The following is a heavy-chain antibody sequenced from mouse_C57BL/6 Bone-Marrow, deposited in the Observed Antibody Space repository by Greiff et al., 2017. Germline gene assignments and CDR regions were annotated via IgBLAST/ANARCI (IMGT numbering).Heavy chain of an antibody. CDR1: GYTFTSYW. Sequence: QVQLQQPGAELVRPGTSVKLSCKASGYTFTSYWMHWVKQRPGQGLEWIGVIDPSDSYTNYNQKFKGKATLTVDKSSSTAYMQLSSLTSEDSAVYYCARSSLLLLRLQDYAMDYWGQGTSVTVSS. V-gene: IGHV1-59*01. D-gene: IGHD3-2*02. CDR3: ARSSLLLLRLQDYAMDY. J-gene: IGHJ4*01. CDR2: IDPSDSYT.